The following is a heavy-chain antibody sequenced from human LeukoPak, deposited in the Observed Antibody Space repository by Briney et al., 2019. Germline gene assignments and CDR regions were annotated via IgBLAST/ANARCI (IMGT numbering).Heavy chain of an antibody. CDR2: ISSSSSYI. J-gene: IGHJ3*02. CDR1: AFTFSSYS. D-gene: IGHD4-23*01. CDR3: ARDQGPGGNLEVDAFDI. Sequence: GGSLRLSCAASAFTFSSYSMNWVRQAPGKGLEWVSSISSSSSYIYYADSVKGRFTISRDNAKNSLYLQMNSLRAEDTAVYYCARDQGPGGNLEVDAFDIWGQGTMVTVSS. V-gene: IGHV3-21*01.